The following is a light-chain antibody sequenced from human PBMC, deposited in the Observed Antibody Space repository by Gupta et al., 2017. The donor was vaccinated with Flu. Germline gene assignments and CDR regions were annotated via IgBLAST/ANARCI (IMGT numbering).Light chain of an antibody. V-gene: IGLV1-51*02. J-gene: IGLJ3*02. CDR1: SSSIGSKF. Sequence: KVTISCSGSSSSIGSKFVSWFQQRPGTAPNLLIFEDNGRYSAAPDRFSGSNSATSATLCITGLQTGDEAVYYCDVWDHSLSAAVFGGGTKLTVL. CDR3: DVWDHSLSAAV. CDR2: EDN.